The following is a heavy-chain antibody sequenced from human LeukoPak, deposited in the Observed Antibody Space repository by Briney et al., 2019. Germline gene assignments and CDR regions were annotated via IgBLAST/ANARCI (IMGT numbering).Heavy chain of an antibody. CDR2: IYYSGST. V-gene: IGHV4-59*01. Sequence: SETLSLTCTVSGGSISSYYWSWIRQPPGKGLEWIGYIYYSGSTNYNPSLKSRVTISVDTSKNQFSLKLSSVTAADTAVYYCARVNSKLGYCSSTSCHIGAFDIWGQGTMVTVSS. CDR1: GGSISSYY. D-gene: IGHD2-2*01. CDR3: ARVNSKLGYCSSTSCHIGAFDI. J-gene: IGHJ3*02.